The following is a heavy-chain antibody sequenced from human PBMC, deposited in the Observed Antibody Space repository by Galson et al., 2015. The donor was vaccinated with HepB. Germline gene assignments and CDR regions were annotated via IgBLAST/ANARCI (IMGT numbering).Heavy chain of an antibody. CDR2: INPGTGAT. CDR3: TRVGYIYGYDS. CDR1: GYTFTDYY. D-gene: IGHD5-18*01. J-gene: IGHJ5*01. Sequence: SVKVSCKASGYTFTDYYIHWVRQAPGQGLECMGWINPGTGATKFAQSFEGRVAMTRDTSINTAYLELSRLRSDDTALYFCTRVGYIYGYDSWGQGTLVTVSS. V-gene: IGHV1-2*02.